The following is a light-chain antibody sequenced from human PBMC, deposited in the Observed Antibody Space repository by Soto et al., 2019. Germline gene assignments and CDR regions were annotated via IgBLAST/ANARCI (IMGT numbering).Light chain of an antibody. V-gene: IGLV1-40*01. CDR2: ANN. CDR3: QSYDRGLVGWV. CDR1: SSNTGAGFN. J-gene: IGLJ3*02. Sequence: QSVLTQPPSVSGAPGQRGTISCTGTSSNTGAGFNVHWYQHLPGAAPKLLIYANNNRPLGVPDRFSGSKSGTSASLAITGLRAGDEAYYYCQSYDRGLVGWVFGGGTKLTVL.